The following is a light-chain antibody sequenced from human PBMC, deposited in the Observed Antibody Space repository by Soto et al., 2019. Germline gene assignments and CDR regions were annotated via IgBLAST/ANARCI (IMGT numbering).Light chain of an antibody. V-gene: IGLV1-47*01. CDR2: RNN. CDR3: AAWEGSRSGVV. Sequence: QSVLPQPPSASGTLGPRVPLSRSGTSSKLVSTYVYWNQQLPGTAPKLHVYRNNQRTSWFPDRFSGSKSGTADSLASSGLRCEDEYDYYCAAWEGSRSGVVFGGGTELTV. J-gene: IGLJ2*01. CDR1: SSKLVSTY.